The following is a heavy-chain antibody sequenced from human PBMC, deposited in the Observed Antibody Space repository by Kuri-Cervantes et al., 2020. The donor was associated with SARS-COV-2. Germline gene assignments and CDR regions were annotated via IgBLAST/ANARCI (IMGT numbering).Heavy chain of an antibody. Sequence: SETLSLTCGVYGGSFSNFLWDWVRQPPGKGLEWIREINYSGTTNYNPSLKSRVTISVDPSKNLFSLNLTSVTAADTAMYYCARLRRHNDGWFATGYYMDVWGKGTTVTVSS. D-gene: IGHD6-19*01. CDR1: GGSFSNFL. V-gene: IGHV4-34*01. CDR2: INYSGTT. J-gene: IGHJ6*03. CDR3: ARLRRHNDGWFATGYYMDV.